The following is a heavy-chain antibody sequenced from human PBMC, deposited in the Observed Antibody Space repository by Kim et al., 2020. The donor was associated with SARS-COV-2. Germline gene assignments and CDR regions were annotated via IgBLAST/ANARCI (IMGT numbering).Heavy chain of an antibody. CDR1: GFKFSNYA. CDR2: LGGAGGAS. J-gene: IGHJ4*02. V-gene: IGHV3-23*01. D-gene: IGHD4-17*01. Sequence: GGSLRLSCTASGFKFSNYAMNWFRQASGKGLEWVSALGGAGGASYYSDSVNGRFTISRDSSTNTMYLQMNTLRVEDTAVYYCAKAGSGAYVGRAYFDYWGQGTLVTVS. CDR3: AKAGSGAYVGRAYFDY.